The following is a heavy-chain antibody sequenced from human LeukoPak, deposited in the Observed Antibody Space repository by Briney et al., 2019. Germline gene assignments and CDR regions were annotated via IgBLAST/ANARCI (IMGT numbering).Heavy chain of an antibody. CDR3: ARGEPAAPNDY. V-gene: IGHV3-30-3*01. Sequence: GGSLRLSCAASGFTFSSYAMHWVRQAPGKGLEWVAVISYDGSNKYYADSVKGRFTISRDNSKNTLYLQMNSLRAEDTAVYYCARGEPAAPNDYWGQGTLVTVSS. CDR2: ISYDGSNK. D-gene: IGHD2-2*01. J-gene: IGHJ4*02. CDR1: GFTFSSYA.